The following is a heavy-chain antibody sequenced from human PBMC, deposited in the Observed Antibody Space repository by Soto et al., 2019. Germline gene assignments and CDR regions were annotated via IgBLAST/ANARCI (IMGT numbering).Heavy chain of an antibody. CDR2: ISTYNGDT. CDR1: GYTFTRSG. Sequence: GASVKVSCKASGYTFTRSGISWVRQAPGQGLEWMGWISTYNGDTNYAQKLQGRVTMTTDTSTSTAYMELRSLRSDDTAVYYCARDQGWSMVYYYYYGMDVWGQGTTVTSP. V-gene: IGHV1-18*01. J-gene: IGHJ6*02. CDR3: ARDQGWSMVYYYYYGMDV. D-gene: IGHD2-15*01.